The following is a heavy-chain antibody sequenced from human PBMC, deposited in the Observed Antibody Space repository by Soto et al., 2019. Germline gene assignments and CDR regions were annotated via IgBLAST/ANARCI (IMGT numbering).Heavy chain of an antibody. D-gene: IGHD6-13*01. CDR2: IYYSGST. CDR1: GGSISSGGYY. V-gene: IGHV4-31*03. CDR3: ARGPTLAAAGTGWFDP. J-gene: IGHJ5*02. Sequence: QVQLQESGPGLVKPSQILSLTCTVSGGSISSGGYYWSWIRQHPGKGLEWIGYIYYSGSTYYNPSLKSRVTISVDTSKNQFSLKLSSVTAADTAVYYCARGPTLAAAGTGWFDPWGQGTLVTVSS.